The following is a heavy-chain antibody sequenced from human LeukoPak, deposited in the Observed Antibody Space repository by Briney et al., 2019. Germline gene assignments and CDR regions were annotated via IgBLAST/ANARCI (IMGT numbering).Heavy chain of an antibody. V-gene: IGHV3-23*01. CDR3: AKASLGYCSSTSCRGRWFDP. D-gene: IGHD2-2*01. Sequence: GGSLRLSCAASGFTFSSYAMSWVRQAPGKGLEWVSAISGSGGSTYYADSVKGRFTISRDNSKNTLYLQMNSLRAEDTAVYYCAKASLGYCSSTSCRGRWFDPRGQGTLVTVSS. CDR1: GFTFSSYA. CDR2: ISGSGGST. J-gene: IGHJ5*02.